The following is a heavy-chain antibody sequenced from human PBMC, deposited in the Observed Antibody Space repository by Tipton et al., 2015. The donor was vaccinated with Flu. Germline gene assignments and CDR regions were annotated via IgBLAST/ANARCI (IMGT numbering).Heavy chain of an antibody. J-gene: IGHJ4*02. CDR3: ARDLTRSIAVAGNPDY. D-gene: IGHD6-19*01. CDR2: ISAYNGNT. V-gene: IGHV1-18*01. CDR1: GYTFTSYG. Sequence: QSGAEVKKPGASVKVSCKASGYTFTSYGISWVRQAPGQGLEWMGWISAYNGNTNYAQKLQGRVTMTTDTSTSTAYMELRSLRSGDTAVYYCARDLTRSIAVAGNPDYCGQGTLVTASS.